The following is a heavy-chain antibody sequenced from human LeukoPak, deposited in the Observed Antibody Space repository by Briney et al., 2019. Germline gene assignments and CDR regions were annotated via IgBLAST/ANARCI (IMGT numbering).Heavy chain of an antibody. CDR3: AKSTAYSISMIVVIKPMDA. D-gene: IGHD3-22*01. CDR1: GFTVSSNY. J-gene: IGHJ6*02. CDR2: IYSGGST. Sequence: GGSLRLSCAASGFTVSSNYMSWVRQAPGKGLEWVSVIYSGGSTYYADSVKGRFTISRDNSKNTLYLQMNSLRAEDTAVYYCAKSTAYSISMIVVIKPMDAWGQGTTVTVSS. V-gene: IGHV3-53*05.